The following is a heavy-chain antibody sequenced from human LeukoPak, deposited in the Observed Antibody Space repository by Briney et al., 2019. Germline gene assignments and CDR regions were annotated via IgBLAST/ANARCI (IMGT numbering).Heavy chain of an antibody. CDR2: ISAYNGNT. Sequence: GASVKVSCKASGYIFTGYYMHWVRQAPGQGVEWMGWISAYNGNTNYAQKLQGRVTMTTDTSTSTAYMELRSLRSDDTAVYYCARADDFWSGYYPTAYYYYGMDVWGQGTTVTVSS. D-gene: IGHD3-3*01. CDR3: ARADDFWSGYYPTAYYYYGMDV. V-gene: IGHV1-18*04. J-gene: IGHJ6*02. CDR1: GYIFTGYY.